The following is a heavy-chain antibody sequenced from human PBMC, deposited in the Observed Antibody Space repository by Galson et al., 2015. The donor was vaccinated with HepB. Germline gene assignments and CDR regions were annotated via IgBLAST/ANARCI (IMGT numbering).Heavy chain of an antibody. CDR3: ARGTLEMATITGYFQH. Sequence: SCKASGYTFTSYAMNWVRQAPGQGLEWMGWINTNTGNPTYAQGFTGRFVFSLDTSVSTAYLQICSLKAEDTAVYYCARGTLEMATITGYFQHWGQGTLVTVSS. CDR2: INTNTGNP. V-gene: IGHV7-4-1*01. J-gene: IGHJ1*01. D-gene: IGHD5-24*01. CDR1: GYTFTSYA.